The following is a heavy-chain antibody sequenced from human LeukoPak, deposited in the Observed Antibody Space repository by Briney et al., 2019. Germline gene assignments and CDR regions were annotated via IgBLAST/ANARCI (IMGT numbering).Heavy chain of an antibody. CDR3: ARVGESNMSRGKYSSSSGRYYFDY. D-gene: IGHD6-6*01. Sequence: GGSLRLSCAASGFTFSDYYMSWIRQAPGKGLEWVSYISSSGSTIYYADSVKGRFTISRDNSKNTLYLQMNSLRAEDTAVYYCARVGESNMSRGKYSSSSGRYYFDYWGQGTLVTVSS. V-gene: IGHV3-11*04. J-gene: IGHJ4*02. CDR2: ISSSGSTI. CDR1: GFTFSDYY.